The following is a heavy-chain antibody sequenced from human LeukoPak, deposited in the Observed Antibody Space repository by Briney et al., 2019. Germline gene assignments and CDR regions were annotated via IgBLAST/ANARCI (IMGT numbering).Heavy chain of an antibody. Sequence: SQTLSLTCSVSGDSISSGHYFWTWIRQSAEKGLEWVGYICASGTTYYNPSLKSRVTMSVDTSKNQFSLKLTSVTAADTAVYYCAREGEMATMFDFWGQGTLVTVSS. CDR3: AREGEMATMFDF. CDR1: GDSISSGHYF. CDR2: ICASGTT. J-gene: IGHJ4*02. D-gene: IGHD5-24*01. V-gene: IGHV4-30-4*01.